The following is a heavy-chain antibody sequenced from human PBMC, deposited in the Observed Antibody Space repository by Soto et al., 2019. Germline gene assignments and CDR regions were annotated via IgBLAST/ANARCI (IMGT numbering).Heavy chain of an antibody. D-gene: IGHD6-6*01. J-gene: IGHJ4*02. CDR1: GGTFSSYA. CDR2: IIPIFGTA. V-gene: IGHV1-69*13. CDR3: AREASSFHDSTDY. Sequence: GASVKVSCKASGGTFSSYAISWVRQAPGQGLEWMGGIIPIFGTANYAQKFQGRVTITADESTSTAYMELSSLRSEDTAVYYCAREASSFHDSTDYWGQGTLVTVS.